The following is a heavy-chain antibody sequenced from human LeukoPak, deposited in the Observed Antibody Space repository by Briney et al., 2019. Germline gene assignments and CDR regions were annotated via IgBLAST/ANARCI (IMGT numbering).Heavy chain of an antibody. D-gene: IGHD1-14*01. V-gene: IGHV3-21*01. Sequence: GGSLRLSCATSGFTFSSYSMNWVRQAPGKGLEWVSSISSSSSYIYYADSVKGRFTISRDNAKNSLYLQMDSLRAEDTAVYYCARDEPPRVTPYAFDIWGQGTMVTVSS. CDR3: ARDEPPRVTPYAFDI. CDR2: ISSSSSYI. J-gene: IGHJ3*02. CDR1: GFTFSSYS.